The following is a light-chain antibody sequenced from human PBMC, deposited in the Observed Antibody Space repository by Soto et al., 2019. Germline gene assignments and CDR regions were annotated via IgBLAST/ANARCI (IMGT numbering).Light chain of an antibody. CDR2: EVN. J-gene: IGLJ1*01. V-gene: IGLV2-8*01. CDR3: SSYAGSSNV. CDR1: SSDIGGYNY. Sequence: QSALTQPRSVSGSPGHSVTISCFGTSSDIGGYNYVSWYQQHPGKAPKLMIYEVNKRPSGVPDRFSGSKSGNTASLTVSGLQAEDEADYYCSSYAGSSNVFGTGTKVTVL.